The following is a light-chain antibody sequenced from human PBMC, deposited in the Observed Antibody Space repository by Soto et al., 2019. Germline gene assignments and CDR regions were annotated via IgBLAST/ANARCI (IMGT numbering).Light chain of an antibody. CDR3: STWDDGLSGVL. CDR1: ISNIGSNY. CDR2: KND. J-gene: IGLJ2*01. V-gene: IGLV1-47*01. Sequence: QSLLTQPPSASGTPGQSVTISCSGRISNIGSNYVHWYQQLPGTAPKLLIYKNDQRPSGVPDRISGSKSGTSASLAISGLRSEDEADYYCSTWDDGLSGVLFGGGTKVTVL.